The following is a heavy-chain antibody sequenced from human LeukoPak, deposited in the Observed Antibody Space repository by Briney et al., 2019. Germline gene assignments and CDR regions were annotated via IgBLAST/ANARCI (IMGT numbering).Heavy chain of an antibody. Sequence: RGSLRLSCAASGFTFSDYYMSWIRQAPGKGLEWVSYISSSSSSIYYADSVKGRFTISRDNAKNSLYLQMNSLRAEDTAVYYCARDYRPGGAMIVVVTPGVDYWGQGTLVTVSS. CDR1: GFTFSDYY. CDR3: ARDYRPGGAMIVVVTPGVDY. V-gene: IGHV3-11*04. D-gene: IGHD3-22*01. J-gene: IGHJ4*02. CDR2: ISSSSSSI.